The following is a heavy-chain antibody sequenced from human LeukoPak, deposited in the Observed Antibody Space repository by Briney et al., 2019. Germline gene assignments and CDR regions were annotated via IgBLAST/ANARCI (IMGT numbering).Heavy chain of an antibody. D-gene: IGHD2-2*01. V-gene: IGHV1-69*13. CDR1: GGTFSSYA. CDR2: IIPIFGTA. J-gene: IGHJ4*02. Sequence: ASVKVSCKASGGTFSSYAISWVRQAPGQGLEWMGGIIPIFGTANYAQKFQGRVTITADESTSTAYMELNSLRSEDTAVYYCARAGSRSSTSCCYWGQGTLVTVSS. CDR3: ARAGSRSSTSCCY.